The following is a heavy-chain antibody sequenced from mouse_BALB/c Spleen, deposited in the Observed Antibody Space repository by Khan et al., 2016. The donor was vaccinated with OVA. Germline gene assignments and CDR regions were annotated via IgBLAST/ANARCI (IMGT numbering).Heavy chain of an antibody. V-gene: IGHV1-76*01. CDR2: IYPGTGLT. CDR1: GYIFTNYW. Sequence: QVQLKQSGAELVRPGASVKLSCKTSGYIFTNYWIHWVKQRSGQGLEWIARIYPGTGLTYDHEKFKGKATLTADKSSSTAYMQLSSRKSEDSAVEFCARGGDENHAVDYGGQGTSVTVDS. CDR3: ARGGDENHAVDY. J-gene: IGHJ4*01.